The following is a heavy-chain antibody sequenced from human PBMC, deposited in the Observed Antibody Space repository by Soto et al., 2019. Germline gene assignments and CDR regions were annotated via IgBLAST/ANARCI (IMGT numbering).Heavy chain of an antibody. D-gene: IGHD3-10*01. CDR2: IYHSGST. J-gene: IGHJ5*02. CDR3: ARAALTMLRDKWFDP. V-gene: IGHV4-38-2*01. Sequence: SETLSLTCAVSGYSISSGYYWGWIRQPPGKGLEWIGSIYHSGSTYYNPSLKSRVTISVDTSKNQFSLKLSSVTAADTAVYYCARAALTMLRDKWFDPSGQGTLVTVSS. CDR1: GYSISSGYY.